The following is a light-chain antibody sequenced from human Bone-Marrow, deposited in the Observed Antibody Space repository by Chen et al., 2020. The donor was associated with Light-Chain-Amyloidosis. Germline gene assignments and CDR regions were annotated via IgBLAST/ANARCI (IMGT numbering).Light chain of an antibody. CDR3: QVWDRSSDRPV. V-gene: IGLV3-21*02. CDR2: DDS. J-gene: IGLJ3*02. Sequence: SSVLTQPSSVSVAPGQTATIACGGNNIGSPSVHWYQQTPGQAPLLVVYDDSDRPSGIPERLSGSNSGNTATLTSSRVEAGDEADYYCQVWDRSSDRPVFGGGTKLTVL. CDR1: NIGSPS.